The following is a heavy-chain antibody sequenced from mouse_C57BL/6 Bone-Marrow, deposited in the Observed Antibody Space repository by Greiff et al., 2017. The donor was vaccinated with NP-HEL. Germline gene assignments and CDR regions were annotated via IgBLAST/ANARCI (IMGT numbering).Heavy chain of an antibody. CDR2: IYPRSGNT. V-gene: IGHV1-81*01. Sequence: QVQLQQSGAELARPGASVKLSCKASGYTFTSYGISWVKQRTGQGLAWIGEIYPRSGNTYYNEKFKGKATLTADKSSSTAYMELRSLTSEDSAVYFCARKLSGYFDYWGQGTTLTVSS. CDR3: ARKLSGYFDY. CDR1: GYTFTSYG. D-gene: IGHD1-1*02. J-gene: IGHJ2*01.